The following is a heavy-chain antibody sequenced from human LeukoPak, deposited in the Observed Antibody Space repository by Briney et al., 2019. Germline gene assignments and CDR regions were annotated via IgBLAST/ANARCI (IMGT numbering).Heavy chain of an antibody. J-gene: IGHJ6*02. CDR1: GGSFSGYY. CDR3: ARPGGGYYGMDV. V-gene: IGHV4-34*01. D-gene: IGHD3-16*01. CDR2: INHSGST. Sequence: SETLSLTCAVYGGSFSGYYWSWIRQPPGKGLEWIGEINHSGSTNYNPSLKSRVTISVDTSKNQFSLKLSSVTAADTAVYYCARPGGGYYGMDVWGQGTTVTVSS.